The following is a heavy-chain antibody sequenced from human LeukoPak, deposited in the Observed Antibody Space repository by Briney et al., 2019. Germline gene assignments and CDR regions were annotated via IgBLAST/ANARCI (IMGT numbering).Heavy chain of an antibody. V-gene: IGHV1-24*01. D-gene: IGHD4-17*01. J-gene: IGHJ4*02. CDR2: FDPEDGET. Sequence: GASVKVSCKVSGYTLTELSMHWVRQAPGKGLEWMGGFDPEDGETFYAQKFQGRVTMTEDTSTDTAYMELSSLRSEDTAVYYCATGWEMTTVTTSDYWGQGTLVTVSS. CDR3: ATGWEMTTVTTSDY. CDR1: GYTLTELS.